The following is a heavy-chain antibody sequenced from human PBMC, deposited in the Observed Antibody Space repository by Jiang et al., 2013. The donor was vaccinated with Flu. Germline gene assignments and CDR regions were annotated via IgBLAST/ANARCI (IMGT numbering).Heavy chain of an antibody. CDR1: GFSLGTSGVG. Sequence: KPTQTLTLTCTFSGFSLGTSGVGVGWIRQPPGKALEWLTHIYWNDDERYSPFLKSRLTITKDTSKNQVVLTMTNMDPVDTATYYCAHMTTVTTLGPTRDDYFDYWGQGTLVTVSS. D-gene: IGHD4-17*01. CDR2: IYWNDDE. CDR3: AHMTTVTTLGPTRDDYFDY. J-gene: IGHJ4*02. V-gene: IGHV2-5*01.